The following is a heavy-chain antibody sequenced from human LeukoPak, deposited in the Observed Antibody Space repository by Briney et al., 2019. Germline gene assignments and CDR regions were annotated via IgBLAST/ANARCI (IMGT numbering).Heavy chain of an antibody. CDR2: IRVSGGST. CDR3: AKDHDSGSFAAYYYYMDV. CDR1: GFTFSSYA. D-gene: IGHD1-26*01. Sequence: PGGSLRLSCAASGFTFSSYAMSWVRQAPGKGLKWVPPIRVSGGSTYYADSVKGRFTISRDNSKNTLYLQMNSLRAEDTAVYYCAKDHDSGSFAAYYYYMDVWGKGTTVTVSS. V-gene: IGHV3-23*01. J-gene: IGHJ6*03.